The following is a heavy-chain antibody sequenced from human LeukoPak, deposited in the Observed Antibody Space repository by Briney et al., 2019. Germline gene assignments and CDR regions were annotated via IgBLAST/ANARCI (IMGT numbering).Heavy chain of an antibody. CDR3: ARLYYYDSSDGAFDI. V-gene: IGHV3-53*01. Sequence: GGSLRLSCAASGFTFSSYSMNWVRQAPGKGLELVSVIYSGGSTYYADSVKGRFTISRDNSKNTLYLQMNSLRAEDTAVYYCARLYYYDSSDGAFDIWGQGTMVTVSS. J-gene: IGHJ3*02. CDR1: GFTFSSYS. D-gene: IGHD3-22*01. CDR2: IYSGGST.